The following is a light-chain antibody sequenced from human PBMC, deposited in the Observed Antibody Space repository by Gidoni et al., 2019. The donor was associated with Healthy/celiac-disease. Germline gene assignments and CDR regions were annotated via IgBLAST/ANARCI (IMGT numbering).Light chain of an antibody. V-gene: IGLV3-21*04. CDR2: YDS. CDR1: NLGSKS. Sequence: SYVRTKPPSVSGAPGKTARITCGGNNLGSKSVHWYHLKPGQSPVLVIYYDSDRPSGIPERFSGSNSGNTATLTISRVEAGDEADYYCQVWDSSSDHVVFGGGTKLTVL. CDR3: QVWDSSSDHVV. J-gene: IGLJ2*01.